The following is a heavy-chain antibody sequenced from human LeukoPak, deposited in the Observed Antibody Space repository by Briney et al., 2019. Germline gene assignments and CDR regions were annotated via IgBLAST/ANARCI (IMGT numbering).Heavy chain of an antibody. CDR2: ISSDGIDK. D-gene: IGHD5-12*01. Sequence: GGSLKLSCSVSGVTFRNYGMHWLRQAPGKGLEWVALISSDGIDKLYEASVKGRFTISRDDSKSTLYLQMNSLTAEDTAVYYCTTKVMRGNLGDDYDDWGQGTLVTVPS. CDR1: GVTFRNYG. J-gene: IGHJ4*02. CDR3: TTKVMRGNLGDDYDD. V-gene: IGHV3-30*03.